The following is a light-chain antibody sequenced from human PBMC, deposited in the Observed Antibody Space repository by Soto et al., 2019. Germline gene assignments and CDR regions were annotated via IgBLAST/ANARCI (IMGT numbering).Light chain of an antibody. V-gene: IGKV3-20*01. CDR2: GSS. CDR1: QNIRSNY. Sequence: EIVLTQSPGTLSLSPGQRATLSCRASQNIRSNYVAWYQQKPGQAPRLLIFGSSSTATGIPDRFSASGSGTDFTLTISRLEPEDFVVYYCQQYGYEPLTFGGGTKVEI. J-gene: IGKJ4*01. CDR3: QQYGYEPLT.